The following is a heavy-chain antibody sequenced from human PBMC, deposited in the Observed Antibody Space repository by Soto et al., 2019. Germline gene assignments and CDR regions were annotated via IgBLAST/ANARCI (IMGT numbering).Heavy chain of an antibody. D-gene: IGHD1-7*01. CDR3: ARDATYNWNYGSYFDY. Sequence: QVQLVQSGAEVKKPGSSVKVSCKASGGTFSSYAISWVRQAPGQGLEWMGGIIPIFGTANYAQKFQGRVTITADKSTSTAYKELSSLRSKDTDMYYCARDATYNWNYGSYFDYWGQGTLVTVSS. CDR2: IIPIFGTA. V-gene: IGHV1-69*06. CDR1: GGTFSSYA. J-gene: IGHJ4*02.